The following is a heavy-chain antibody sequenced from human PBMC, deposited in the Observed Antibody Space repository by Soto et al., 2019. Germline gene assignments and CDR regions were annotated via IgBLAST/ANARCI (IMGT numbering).Heavy chain of an antibody. Sequence: QAQLVQSGAEVRKPGASVKVSCKASGYTFTTYDINWVRQPPGQGLEWLGWMDPNSGSTGYAQNFQGRITMTRNISRNTAHMELSSLQSEDTAVYYCARERKFDFWRKGLDVWGQGTTVTVSS. CDR2: MDPNSGST. V-gene: IGHV1-8*01. D-gene: IGHD3-3*01. CDR1: GYTFTTYD. CDR3: ARERKFDFWRKGLDV. J-gene: IGHJ6*02.